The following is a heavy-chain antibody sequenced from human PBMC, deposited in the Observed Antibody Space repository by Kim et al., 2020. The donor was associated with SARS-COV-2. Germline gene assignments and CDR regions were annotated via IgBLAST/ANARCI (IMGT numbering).Heavy chain of an antibody. CDR2: IYYSGST. CDR3: ARLGECYYDSSGCDAFDI. V-gene: IGHV4-39*01. D-gene: IGHD3-22*01. Sequence: SETLSLTCTVSGGSISSSSYYWGWIRQPPGKGLEWIGSIYYSGSTYYNPSLKSRVTISVDTSKNQFSLKLSSVTAADTAVYYCARLGECYYDSSGCDAFDIWGQGTMVTVSS. CDR1: GGSISSSSYY. J-gene: IGHJ3*02.